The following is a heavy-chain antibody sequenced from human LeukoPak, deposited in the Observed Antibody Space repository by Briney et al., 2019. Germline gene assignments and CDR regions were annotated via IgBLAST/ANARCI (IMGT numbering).Heavy chain of an antibody. CDR1: GFTFSGSA. V-gene: IGHV3-73*01. D-gene: IGHD3-16*01. CDR3: TTSRIGGAFDI. J-gene: IGHJ3*02. Sequence: PGGSLKLSCAASGFTFSGSAMHWVRQASGKGLEWVGRIRSKANSYATAYAASVKGRFTISRDDSKNTAYLQMNSLKPEDTAVYYCTTSRIGGAFDIWGQGTMVTVSS. CDR2: IRSKANSYAT.